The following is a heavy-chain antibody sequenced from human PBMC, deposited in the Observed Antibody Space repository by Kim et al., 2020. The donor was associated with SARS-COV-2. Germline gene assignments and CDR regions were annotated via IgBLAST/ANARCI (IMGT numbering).Heavy chain of an antibody. CDR1: GGSISSGGYY. CDR3: ARGSGITIFGVVMIDAFDI. D-gene: IGHD3-3*01. J-gene: IGHJ3*02. CDR2: IYYSGST. V-gene: IGHV4-31*03. Sequence: SETLSLTCTVSGGSISSGGYYWSWIRQHPGKGLEWIGYIYYSGSTYYNPSLKSRVTISVDTSNNPFSLKLSSVTAADPAVYYCARGSGITIFGVVMIDAFDIWGQGTMVTVSS.